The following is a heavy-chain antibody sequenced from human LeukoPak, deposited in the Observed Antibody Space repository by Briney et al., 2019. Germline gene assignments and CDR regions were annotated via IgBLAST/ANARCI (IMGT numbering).Heavy chain of an antibody. V-gene: IGHV2-5*01. J-gene: IGHJ4*02. D-gene: IGHD6-13*01. CDR3: AQTGYSSSWSLDY. Sequence: GPAPVKPTQTLTLPRTFSGLSLSTSGAGVGWIRQPTEKALGSLAFMYWNDNKRYSPSLKSRLTITKYTSKNQVVITMTNMDPVDTATYYCAQTGYSSSWSLDYWGQGTLVTVSS. CDR2: MYWNDNK. CDR1: GLSLSTSGAG.